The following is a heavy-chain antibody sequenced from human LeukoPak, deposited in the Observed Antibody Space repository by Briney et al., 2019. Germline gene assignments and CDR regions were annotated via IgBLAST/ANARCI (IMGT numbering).Heavy chain of an antibody. Sequence: SETLSLTCTVSGGSISSYYWSWIRKPPGKGLEWIGYIYYSGSTNYNPSLKSRVTISVDTSKNQFSLKLSSVTAADTAVYYCARQIRDAFDIWGQGTMVTVSS. J-gene: IGHJ3*02. V-gene: IGHV4-59*08. CDR3: ARQIRDAFDI. D-gene: IGHD4-17*01. CDR2: IYYSGST. CDR1: GGSISSYY.